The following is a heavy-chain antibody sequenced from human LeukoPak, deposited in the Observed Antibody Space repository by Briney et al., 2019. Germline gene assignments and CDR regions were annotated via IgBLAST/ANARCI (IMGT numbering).Heavy chain of an antibody. D-gene: IGHD6-19*01. CDR3: ARLEIAVAGNTFDY. CDR2: IYYSGSS. Sequence: SETLSLTCSVSGVSVSDYYWSWIRQPPGKGLEWIGYIYYSGSSNYNPSLKSRVTISVDTSKNQFSLKVNSVTAADTAVYYCARLEIAVAGNTFDYWGQGTLVTVSS. V-gene: IGHV4-59*08. J-gene: IGHJ4*02. CDR1: GVSVSDYY.